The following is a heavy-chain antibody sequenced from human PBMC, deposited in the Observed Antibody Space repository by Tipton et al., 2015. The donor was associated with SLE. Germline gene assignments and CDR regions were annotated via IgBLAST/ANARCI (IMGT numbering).Heavy chain of an antibody. CDR3: AREAHYYDSSGTLTVY. CDR2: IYYSGST. J-gene: IGHJ4*02. Sequence: TLSLTCTVSGGSISSGGYYWSWIRQHPGKGLEWIGYIYYSGSTYYNPSLKSRVTISVDTSKNQFSLKLSSVTAADTAVYYCAREAHYYDSSGTLTVYWGQGTLVTVSS. D-gene: IGHD3-22*01. CDR1: GGSISSGGYY. V-gene: IGHV4-31*03.